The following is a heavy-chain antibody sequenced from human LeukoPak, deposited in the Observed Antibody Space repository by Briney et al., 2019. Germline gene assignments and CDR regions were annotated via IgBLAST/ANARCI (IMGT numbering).Heavy chain of an antibody. D-gene: IGHD2-2*01. CDR3: ARSPYCYSTSCYYDS. V-gene: IGHV2-5*01. CDR1: GFSLSTSGVG. J-gene: IGHJ4*02. Sequence: SGPTLVKPTQTLTLTCTFSGFSLSTSGVGVGWIRQPPGKALEWLTLIYWNDDTRYSPSLKSKLSITKDTSKNQVVLTLTNMDPVDTATYYCARSPYCYSTSCYYDSWGQGTLVTVSS. CDR2: IYWNDDT.